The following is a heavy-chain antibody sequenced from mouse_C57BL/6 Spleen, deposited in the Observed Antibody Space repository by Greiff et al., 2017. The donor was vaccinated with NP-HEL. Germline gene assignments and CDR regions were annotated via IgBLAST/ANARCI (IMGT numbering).Heavy chain of an antibody. CDR3: ARWIYDGPDGTY. J-gene: IGHJ3*01. CDR2: INPSNGGT. D-gene: IGHD2-1*01. Sequence: VKLQQPGTELVKPGASVKLSCKASGYTFTSYWMHWVKQRPGQGLEWIGNINPSNGGTNYNEKFKSKATLSVDKSSSTAYLQLSSLTSEDSAVYYWARWIYDGPDGTYWGKGTLVTVSA. V-gene: IGHV1-53*01. CDR1: GYTFTSYW.